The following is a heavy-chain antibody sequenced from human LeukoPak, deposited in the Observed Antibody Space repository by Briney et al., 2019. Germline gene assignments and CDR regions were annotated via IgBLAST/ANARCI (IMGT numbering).Heavy chain of an antibody. CDR3: AKGASSGWLLYWFDP. CDR2: ISGSGGST. J-gene: IGHJ5*02. D-gene: IGHD6-19*01. CDR1: GFTFSSYA. V-gene: IGHV3-23*01. Sequence: GGSLRLSCAASGFTFSSYAMSWVRQAPGKGLEWVSAISGSGGSTYYADSVKGRFTISRDDSKNTLYLQMNSLRAEDTAVYYCAKGASSGWLLYWFDPWGQGTLVTVSS.